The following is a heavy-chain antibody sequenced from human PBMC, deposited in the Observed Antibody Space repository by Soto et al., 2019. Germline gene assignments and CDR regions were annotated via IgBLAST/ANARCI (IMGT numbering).Heavy chain of an antibody. CDR2: ISAYNGNT. CDR1: GYTFTSYG. CDR3: ARTGFYYYGSGSPVAVDY. V-gene: IGHV1-18*01. J-gene: IGHJ4*02. Sequence: QVQLVQSGAEVKKPGASVKVSCKASGYTFTSYGISWVRQAPGQGLEWMGWISAYNGNTHHAQQLQGRVTMTTDTSTSTAYMELRSLRSDDTAVYFCARTGFYYYGSGSPVAVDYWGQGTLVTVSS. D-gene: IGHD3-10*01.